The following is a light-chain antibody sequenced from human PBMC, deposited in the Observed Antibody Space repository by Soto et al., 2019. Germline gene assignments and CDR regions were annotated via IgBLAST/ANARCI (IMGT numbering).Light chain of an antibody. Sequence: IVMTQSPATLSVSPGERVTLSCRASQSVKNNLVWYQQRPGQAPRLLIYGASSRATGIPARFSGSGSGTEFTLTISSLQSEDFAVYYCQHYNNWPPWTFDQGTKVEIK. CDR3: QHYNNWPPWT. CDR2: GAS. J-gene: IGKJ1*01. CDR1: QSVKNN. V-gene: IGKV3-15*01.